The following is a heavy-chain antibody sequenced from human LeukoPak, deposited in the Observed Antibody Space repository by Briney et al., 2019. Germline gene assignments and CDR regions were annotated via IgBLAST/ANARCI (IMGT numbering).Heavy chain of an antibody. CDR1: GFTFSSYG. D-gene: IGHD1-20*01. CDR2: ISYDGSNR. CDR3: AKLVTGTTWSEY. Sequence: GRSLRLSCEASGFTFSSYGMHWVRQAPGKGLEWVAVISYDGSNRYYADSVKGRFTISRDNSKNTLYLQMNSLRAEDTAVYYCAKLVTGTTWSEYWGQGTLVTVSS. V-gene: IGHV3-30*18. J-gene: IGHJ4*02.